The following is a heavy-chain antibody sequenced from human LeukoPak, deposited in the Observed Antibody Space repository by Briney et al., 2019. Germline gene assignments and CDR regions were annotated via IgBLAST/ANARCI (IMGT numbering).Heavy chain of an antibody. CDR3: ARGRAARFTMVRGSRYYYYMDV. J-gene: IGHJ6*03. CDR1: GGSISSSSYY. D-gene: IGHD3-10*01. V-gene: IGHV4-39*07. Sequence: SETLSVTCTVSGGSISSSSYYCGWIRQPPGKGLGWIGEINHRGSTNYNPLLKSRVAVSVDTSKTQYSLKLSSVTAADTAVYYCARGRAARFTMVRGSRYYYYMDVWGKGTTVTVSS. CDR2: INHRGST.